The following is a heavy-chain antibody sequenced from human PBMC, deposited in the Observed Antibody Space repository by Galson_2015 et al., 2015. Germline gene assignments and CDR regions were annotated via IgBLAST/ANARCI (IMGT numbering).Heavy chain of an antibody. Sequence: SLRLSCAASGFTFRSYALSWVRQAPGKGLEWVSATSGSGGSTYYADSVKGRFTISRDNSKNTLYLQMNSLRAEDTAVYYCAKVTYYDFWSGSSVFDYWGQGTLVTVSS. CDR2: TSGSGGST. J-gene: IGHJ4*02. D-gene: IGHD3-3*01. CDR1: GFTFRSYA. V-gene: IGHV3-23*01. CDR3: AKVTYYDFWSGSSVFDY.